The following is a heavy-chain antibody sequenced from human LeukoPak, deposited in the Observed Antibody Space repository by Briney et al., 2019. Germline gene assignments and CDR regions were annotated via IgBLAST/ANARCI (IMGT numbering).Heavy chain of an antibody. CDR3: ARVTSYGDNFDY. J-gene: IGHJ4*02. CDR1: GYTFTSYG. Sequence: GASVKVSFKASGYTFTSYGISWVRQAPGQGLEWMGWISAYNGNTTYAQKLQGRVTMTTDTSTSTAYMELRSLRSDDTAVYYCARVTSYGDNFDYWGQGTLVTVSS. V-gene: IGHV1-18*01. CDR2: ISAYNGNT. D-gene: IGHD4-17*01.